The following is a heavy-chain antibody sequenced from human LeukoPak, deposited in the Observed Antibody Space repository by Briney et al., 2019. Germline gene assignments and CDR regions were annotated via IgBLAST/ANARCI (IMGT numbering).Heavy chain of an antibody. Sequence: ASVMVSCKASGYTSSSPDINWVRQATGRGLVWLGWMNPRDDTGYAQRFQGRVTLTRDRSTNTAYMEISSLTSDDTAVYYCARYIQGVGFDIWGQGTMVTVSA. V-gene: IGHV1-8*01. CDR1: GYTSSSPD. CDR2: MNPRDDT. J-gene: IGHJ3*02. D-gene: IGHD5-18*01. CDR3: ARYIQGVGFDI.